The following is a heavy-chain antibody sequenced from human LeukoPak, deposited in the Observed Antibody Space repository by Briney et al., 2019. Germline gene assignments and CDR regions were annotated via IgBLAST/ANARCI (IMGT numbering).Heavy chain of an antibody. CDR1: GYTFSGFY. J-gene: IGHJ4*02. Sequence: ASVKVSCKASGYTFSGFYIHWVRQAPGQGLEWLGRIYPNSGGTDYAQKFQGRVTMTRDTSISTAYMELSRLRSDDTATYYCARAIRYQLLSDYWGQGTLVTVSS. CDR3: ARAIRYQLLSDY. D-gene: IGHD2-2*01. CDR2: IYPNSGGT. V-gene: IGHV1-2*06.